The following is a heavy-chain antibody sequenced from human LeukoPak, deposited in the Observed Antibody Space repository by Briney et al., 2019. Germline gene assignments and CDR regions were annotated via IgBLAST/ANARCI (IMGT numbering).Heavy chain of an antibody. D-gene: IGHD1-26*01. CDR1: GYTFTNYG. J-gene: IGHJ4*02. V-gene: IGHV1-18*01. Sequence: GASVKVSCKASGYTFTNYGFSWVRQAPGQGLEWMGWISADNGDTNYAQNLQGRVTVTTVTSTSTAYMELRSLRSDDTAVYYCARDSGSYHNRYYFDYWGQGTLVTVSS. CDR3: ARDSGSYHNRYYFDY. CDR2: ISADNGDT.